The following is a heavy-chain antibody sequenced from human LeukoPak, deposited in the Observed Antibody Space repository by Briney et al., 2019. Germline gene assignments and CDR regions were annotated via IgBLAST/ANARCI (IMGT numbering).Heavy chain of an antibody. Sequence: GGSLRLSCAASGFTFSAHPMHWVRQAPGKGLEPVSAISESGSRTYYADSVKGRFTISRGNSKNTLDLQMGSLRVEDMAVYYCARETKGDYDYWGQGTLVTVSS. CDR3: ARETKGDYDY. V-gene: IGHV3-64*02. D-gene: IGHD2-21*01. CDR1: GFTFSAHP. CDR2: ISESGSRT. J-gene: IGHJ4*02.